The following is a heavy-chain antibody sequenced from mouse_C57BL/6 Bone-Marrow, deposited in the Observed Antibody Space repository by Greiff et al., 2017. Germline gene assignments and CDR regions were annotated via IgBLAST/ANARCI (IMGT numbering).Heavy chain of an antibody. Sequence: EVQLQQSGAELVKPGASVKLSCTASGFNIKDYYIHWVKQRTEQGLEWIGRIDPEDGETKYAPKFQDKATITADTSSNTAYLQLSSLTSEDTAVYYCTTSLIYYGTNYWGQGTTLTVSS. CDR1: GFNIKDYY. D-gene: IGHD1-1*01. J-gene: IGHJ2*01. CDR2: IDPEDGET. CDR3: TTSLIYYGTNY. V-gene: IGHV14-2*01.